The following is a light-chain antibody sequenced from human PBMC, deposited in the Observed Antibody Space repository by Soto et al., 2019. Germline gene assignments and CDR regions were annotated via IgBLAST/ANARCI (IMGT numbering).Light chain of an antibody. CDR2: DVS. Sequence: DIQMTQSPSTLSASIGDRVTITCRASQSFSRWLAWYQQKPRKPPKLLIYDVSRLESGAPSRVPGGFSGTEFTLTISLLKPEDVATYYGHQYSTLWAFGQGTKVEIK. CDR3: HQYSTLWA. J-gene: IGKJ1*01. CDR1: QSFSRW. V-gene: IGKV1-5*01.